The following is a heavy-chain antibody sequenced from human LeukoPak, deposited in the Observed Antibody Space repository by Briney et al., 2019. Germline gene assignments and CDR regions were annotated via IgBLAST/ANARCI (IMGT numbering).Heavy chain of an antibody. CDR3: ARAYYARFDY. V-gene: IGHV4-59*08. D-gene: IGHD2/OR15-2a*01. J-gene: IGHJ4*02. CDR1: GGSISSYY. Sequence: PSETLSLTCTVSGGSISSYYWSWIRQPPGKGLEWIGYIYYSGSTSYNPSLKSRVTISVDTSKNQFSLKLSSVTAADTAVYYCARAYYARFDYWGQGTLVTVSS. CDR2: IYYSGST.